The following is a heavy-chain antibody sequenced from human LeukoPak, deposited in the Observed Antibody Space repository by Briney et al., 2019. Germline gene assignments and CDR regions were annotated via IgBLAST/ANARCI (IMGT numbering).Heavy chain of an antibody. D-gene: IGHD6-19*01. J-gene: IGHJ1*01. CDR2: ISGSGGST. Sequence: TGGSLRLSCAASGFTFSSYAMSWLRQAPGKGLEWVSAISGSGGSTYYADSVKGRFTISRDNSKNTLYLQMNSLRAEDTAVYYCAKDGWYAEYFQHWGQGTLVTVSS. CDR1: GFTFSSYA. V-gene: IGHV3-23*01. CDR3: AKDGWYAEYFQH.